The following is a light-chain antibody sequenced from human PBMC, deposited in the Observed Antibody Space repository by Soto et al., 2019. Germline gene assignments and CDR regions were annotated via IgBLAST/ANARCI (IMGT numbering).Light chain of an antibody. CDR2: DTY. J-gene: IGKJ1*01. Sequence: EIVLTQSPATLSLSPGQRATLSCRASQSVSGDLAWFQQKPGQAPRLLIYDTYNGDTGLPARFSGSGSGTDFTLTISSLEPEDFAVYYCQQRNTWPWTFGQGTKVEIK. CDR1: QSVSGD. V-gene: IGKV3-11*01. CDR3: QQRNTWPWT.